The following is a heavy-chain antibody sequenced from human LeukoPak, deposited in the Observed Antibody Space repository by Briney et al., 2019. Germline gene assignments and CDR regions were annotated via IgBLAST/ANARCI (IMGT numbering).Heavy chain of an antibody. Sequence: GASVKVSCKASGYTFTSYGISWVRQAPGQGLEWMGWISAYNGNTNYAQKLQGRVTITTDTSTSTAYMELRSLRSDDTAVYYCARVLGYCSGGSCFDYWGQGTLVTVSS. CDR2: ISAYNGNT. D-gene: IGHD2-15*01. CDR1: GYTFTSYG. CDR3: ARVLGYCSGGSCFDY. V-gene: IGHV1-18*01. J-gene: IGHJ4*02.